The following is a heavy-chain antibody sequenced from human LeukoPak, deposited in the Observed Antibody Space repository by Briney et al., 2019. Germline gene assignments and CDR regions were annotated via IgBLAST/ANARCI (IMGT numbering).Heavy chain of an antibody. Sequence: ASVKVSCKASGYTFTSYGISWVRQAPGQGLEWMGWISAYNGNKNYAQKLQGRVTMTTDTSTSTAYMELRSLRSDDTAVYYCARWKGSSTSWSSRGSPYYMDVWGKGTTVTVSS. CDR1: GYTFTSYG. CDR2: ISAYNGNK. CDR3: ARWKGSSTSWSSRGSPYYMDV. J-gene: IGHJ6*03. D-gene: IGHD2-2*01. V-gene: IGHV1-18*01.